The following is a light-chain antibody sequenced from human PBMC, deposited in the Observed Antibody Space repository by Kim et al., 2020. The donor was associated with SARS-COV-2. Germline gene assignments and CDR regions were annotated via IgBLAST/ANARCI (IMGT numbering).Light chain of an antibody. V-gene: IGKV3-20*01. Sequence: IVLTQSPGTLSLSPGERATLSCRASHSVSSSYLAWYQQRPGQAPRLLIFATSSRATGIPDRFSGSGSGTDFTLTISRLEPEDSAVYYCQQHGSSGTFGQGTKLEI. CDR3: QQHGSSGT. CDR2: ATS. J-gene: IGKJ2*02. CDR1: HSVSSSY.